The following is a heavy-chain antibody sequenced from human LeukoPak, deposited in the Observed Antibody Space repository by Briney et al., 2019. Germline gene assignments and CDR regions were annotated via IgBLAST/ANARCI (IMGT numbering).Heavy chain of an antibody. D-gene: IGHD3-10*01. CDR1: GGSISSYY. Sequence: SETLSLTCTVAGGSISSYYWSCIRQPPGKGLEWIGYIYYSGSTNYNPSLKSRVTISVDTSKNQFSLKLSSVTAADTAVYYCARHRWGVPFDYWGQGTLVTVSS. CDR2: IYYSGST. J-gene: IGHJ4*02. CDR3: ARHRWGVPFDY. V-gene: IGHV4-59*08.